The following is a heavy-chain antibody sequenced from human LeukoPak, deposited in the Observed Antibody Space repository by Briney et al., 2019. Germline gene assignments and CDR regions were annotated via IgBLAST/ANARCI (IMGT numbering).Heavy chain of an antibody. D-gene: IGHD5-12*01. CDR3: ARESNGGYGFDY. V-gene: IGHV1-18*04. J-gene: IGHJ4*02. Sequence: ASVTVSCKASGYTFTGYYMHWVRQAPGQGLEWMGWISAQNGNTNYMQQFLGRVTMTRDTSASTVYMGLRSLKSDDTAVYYCARESNGGYGFDYWGQGTPVTVAS. CDR1: GYTFTGYY. CDR2: ISAQNGNT.